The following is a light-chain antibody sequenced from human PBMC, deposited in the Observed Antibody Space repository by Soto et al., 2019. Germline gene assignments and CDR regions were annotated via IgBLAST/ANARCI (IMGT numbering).Light chain of an antibody. CDR3: QQYNNGPPWT. V-gene: IGKV3-15*01. CDR1: QSVSSN. J-gene: IGKJ1*01. Sequence: EIVMTQSPATLSVSPGERATLSCRASQSVSSNLAWYQQKPGQAPRLLIYGASTRATGIPARFSGSGSGTEFTLTISSLQYEDVAVYYCQQYNNGPPWTFGQGTKLEIK. CDR2: GAS.